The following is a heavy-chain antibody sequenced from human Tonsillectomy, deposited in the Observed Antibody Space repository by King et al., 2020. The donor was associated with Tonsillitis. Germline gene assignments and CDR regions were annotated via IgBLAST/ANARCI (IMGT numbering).Heavy chain of an antibody. D-gene: IGHD6-6*01. CDR3: ARALDSSSDIVDAFDI. V-gene: IGHV4-61*02. CDR2: IYTSGST. CDR1: GGSISSGSYY. J-gene: IGHJ3*02. Sequence: VQLQESGPGLVKPSQTLSLTCTVSGGSISSGSYYWSWIRQPAGKGLEWIGRIYTSGSTNYNPSLKSRVTISVDTSKNQFSLKLSSVTAADTAVYYCARALDSSSDIVDAFDIWGQGTMVTVSS.